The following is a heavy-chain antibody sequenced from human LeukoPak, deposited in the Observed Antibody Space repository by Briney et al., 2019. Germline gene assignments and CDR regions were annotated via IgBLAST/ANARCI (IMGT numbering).Heavy chain of an antibody. CDR1: GFTVSSNY. V-gene: IGHV3-53*01. CDR3: AREGIVGATTSFDY. Sequence: PGGSLRLSCAASGFTVSSNYMSWVRQAPGKGLEWVSVIYSGGSTYYADSVKGRFTISRDNSKNTLYLQMNSLRAEDTAVYYCAREGIVGATTSFDYWGQGTLVTVSS. J-gene: IGHJ4*02. CDR2: IYSGGST. D-gene: IGHD1-26*01.